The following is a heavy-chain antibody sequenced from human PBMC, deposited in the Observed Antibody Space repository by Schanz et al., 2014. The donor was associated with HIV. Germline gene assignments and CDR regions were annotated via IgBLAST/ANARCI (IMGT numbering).Heavy chain of an antibody. V-gene: IGHV1-69*01. CDR2: IVPIFGTT. D-gene: IGHD3-3*02. CDR3: ARAAFSSEYYYGMDV. CDR1: GGTFRVYA. Sequence: QVRLAQSGAEVKKPGSSVKVSCKTFGGTFRVYAISWVRQAPGQGLEWMGGIVPIFGTTNYAQRFQGRVTIIADESTSTAYMELSSLRSADTAVYFCARAAFSSEYYYGMDVWGQGTLVTVSS. J-gene: IGHJ6*02.